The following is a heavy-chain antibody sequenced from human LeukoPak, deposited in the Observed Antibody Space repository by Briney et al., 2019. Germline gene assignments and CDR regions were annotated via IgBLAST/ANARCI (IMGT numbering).Heavy chain of an antibody. CDR2: MYHSGST. J-gene: IGHJ3*02. Sequence: SETLSLTCAVSSYSISSGYYWGWIRPPPGRGPEWIASMYHSGSTYYNPSLKDRVTISVDTSKNHFSLNLSSVTAAGTAVYYCARSWNYGRAAEAFDIWGQGTMVTVSS. V-gene: IGHV4-38-2*01. D-gene: IGHD1-7*01. CDR3: ARSWNYGRAAEAFDI. CDR1: SYSISSGYY.